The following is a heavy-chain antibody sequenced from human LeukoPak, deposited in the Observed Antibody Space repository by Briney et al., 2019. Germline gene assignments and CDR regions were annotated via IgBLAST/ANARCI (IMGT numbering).Heavy chain of an antibody. CDR3: ARQFDP. CDR2: IYSGGST. CDR1: GASFSNYY. J-gene: IGHJ5*02. V-gene: IGHV4-59*08. Sequence: SETLSLTCTVSGASFSNYYWSWIRQPPGKGLEWIGHIYSGGSTNYNPSLKSRLTISLDTSKNQFSLKLSSMTAADTAVYYCARQFDPWGQGILVTVSS.